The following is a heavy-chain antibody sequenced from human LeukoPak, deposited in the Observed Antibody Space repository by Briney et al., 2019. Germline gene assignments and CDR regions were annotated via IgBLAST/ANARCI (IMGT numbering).Heavy chain of an antibody. CDR3: ARRRGQSSGPSYYYFYMDV. D-gene: IGHD2-8*02. J-gene: IGHJ6*03. Sequence: PSETLSLTCTVSGGSTSSYYWSWLRQPPGKGLEWIGYIYYSGSTNYNPSLKSRVTISVDSSKNQFSLKLSSVTAADTAVYFCARRRGQSSGPSYYYFYMDVWGKGTTVTVSS. CDR1: GGSTSSYY. CDR2: IYYSGST. V-gene: IGHV4-59*08.